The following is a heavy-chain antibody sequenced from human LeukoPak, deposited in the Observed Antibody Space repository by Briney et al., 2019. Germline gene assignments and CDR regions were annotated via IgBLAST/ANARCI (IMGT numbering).Heavy chain of an antibody. D-gene: IGHD2-15*01. V-gene: IGHV3-30*02. CDR3: AKDRLVHCSGATCSVDY. Sequence: DSVKGRFTISRDKSKKTLHLQMNSLTADDTAVYYCAKDRLVHCSGATCSVDYWGQGTLVMVSS. J-gene: IGHJ4*02.